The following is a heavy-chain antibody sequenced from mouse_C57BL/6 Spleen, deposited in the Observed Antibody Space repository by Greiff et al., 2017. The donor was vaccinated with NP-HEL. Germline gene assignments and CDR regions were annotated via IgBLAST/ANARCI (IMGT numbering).Heavy chain of an antibody. D-gene: IGHD1-1*01. V-gene: IGHV1-53*01. CDR2: INPSNGGT. J-gene: IGHJ1*03. CDR3: ARPYYGSSYWYFDV. Sequence: VQLQQPGTELVKPGASVKLSCKASGYTFTSYWMHWVKQRPGQGLEWIGNINPSNGGTNYNEKFKSKATLTVDKSSSTAYMQHSSLTSEDSAVYYCARPYYGSSYWYFDVWGTGTTVTVSS. CDR1: GYTFTSYW.